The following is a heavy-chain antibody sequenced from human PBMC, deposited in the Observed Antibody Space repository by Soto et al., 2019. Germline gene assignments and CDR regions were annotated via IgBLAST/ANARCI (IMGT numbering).Heavy chain of an antibody. CDR2: IDPNSGGT. Sequence: ASVKVSCKASGYTFTGYYMHWVRQAPGQGLEWMGWIDPNSGGTNYAQKFQGWVTMTMDTSISTGYMELSRLRSDDTAVYYCARTQFSSTRCYAGSWDYWGQGTLVTVSS. CDR1: GYTFTGYY. CDR3: ARTQFSSTRCYAGSWDY. J-gene: IGHJ4*02. D-gene: IGHD2-2*01. V-gene: IGHV1-2*04.